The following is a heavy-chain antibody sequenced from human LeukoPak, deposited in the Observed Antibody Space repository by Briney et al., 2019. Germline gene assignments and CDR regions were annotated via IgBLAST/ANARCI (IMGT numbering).Heavy chain of an antibody. CDR3: ARAQGFVVVVAATHYYYGMDV. D-gene: IGHD2-15*01. V-gene: IGHV1-2*02. CDR1: GYTFTGYY. CDR2: INPNSGGT. Sequence: ASVKVSCKASGYTFTGYYMHWVRQAPGQGLEWMGWINPNSGGTNNAQKFQGRVTMTRDTSISTAYMELSRLRSDDTAVYYCARAQGFVVVVAATHYYYGMDVWGQGTTVTVSS. J-gene: IGHJ6*02.